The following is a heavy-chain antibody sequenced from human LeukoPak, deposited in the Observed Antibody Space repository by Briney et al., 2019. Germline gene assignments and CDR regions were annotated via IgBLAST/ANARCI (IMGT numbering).Heavy chain of an antibody. CDR1: GFTFSSYW. D-gene: IGHD1-7*01. J-gene: IGHJ4*02. CDR2: IKQDGSEK. CDR3: AKDKSKGELRGNEFDY. V-gene: IGHV3-7*03. Sequence: GGSLRLSCAASGFTFSSYWMSWVRQAPGKGLEWVANIKQDGSEKYYVDSVKGRFTISRDNSKNTLYLHMNSLRAEDTALYYCAKDKSKGELRGNEFDYWGQGTLVIVSS.